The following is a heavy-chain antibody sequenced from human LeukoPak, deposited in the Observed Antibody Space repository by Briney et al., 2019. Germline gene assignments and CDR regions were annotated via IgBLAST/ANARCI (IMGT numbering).Heavy chain of an antibody. CDR3: VRGVPGVYFYYYMDV. V-gene: IGHV1-2*02. CDR1: GYTFTAYC. D-gene: IGHD2-8*01. Sequence: PVASVKVSCKASGYTFTAYCVYWVRQAPAPGHGLEWMGWINPNNCDTIYAQKFQGRVTMTSDTSIATAYMELSGLTSEDMAVYYCVRGVPGVYFYYYMDVWGKGTTVTVSS. J-gene: IGHJ6*03. CDR2: INPNNCDT.